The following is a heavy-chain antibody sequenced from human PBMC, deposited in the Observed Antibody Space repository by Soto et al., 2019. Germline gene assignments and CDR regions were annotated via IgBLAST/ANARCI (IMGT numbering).Heavy chain of an antibody. CDR3: ATEPSTKNWFDP. Sequence: PSVKVSCKFSGYTRTELSMHWLRQAPGKGLEWMGGFDPEDGGTIYAQKFQGRVTMTEDTSTDTAYMELSSLRSEDTAVYYCATEPSTKNWFDPWGQGTLVTVSS. CDR1: GYTRTELS. V-gene: IGHV1-24*01. CDR2: FDPEDGGT. D-gene: IGHD2-2*01. J-gene: IGHJ5*02.